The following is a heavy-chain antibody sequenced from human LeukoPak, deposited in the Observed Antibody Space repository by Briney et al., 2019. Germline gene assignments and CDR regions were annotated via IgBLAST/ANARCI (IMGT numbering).Heavy chain of an antibody. D-gene: IGHD6-6*01. CDR1: GFTFSSYS. J-gene: IGHJ5*02. V-gene: IGHV3-21*01. Sequence: GGSLRLSCAASGFTFSSYSMNWVRQAPGKGLEWVSSISSSSSYIYYADSVKGRFTISRDNAKNSLYLQMNSLRAEDTAVYYCARGPEYGSSSGQGWFDPWGQGTLVTVSS. CDR2: ISSSSSYI. CDR3: ARGPEYGSSSGQGWFDP.